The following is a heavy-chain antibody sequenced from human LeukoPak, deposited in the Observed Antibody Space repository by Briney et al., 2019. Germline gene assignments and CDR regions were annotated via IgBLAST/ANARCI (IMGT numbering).Heavy chain of an antibody. D-gene: IGHD3-10*01. CDR3: ARDMVRGVTSPYYFDY. V-gene: IGHV1-18*01. Sequence: ASVKVSCKASGYTFTSYGISWVRQAPGQGLEWMGWISAYNGNTNYAQKLQGRVTMTTDTSTSTAYMELRSLRSDDTAVYYCARDMVRGVTSPYYFDYWGQGTLVIVSS. CDR1: GYTFTSYG. J-gene: IGHJ4*02. CDR2: ISAYNGNT.